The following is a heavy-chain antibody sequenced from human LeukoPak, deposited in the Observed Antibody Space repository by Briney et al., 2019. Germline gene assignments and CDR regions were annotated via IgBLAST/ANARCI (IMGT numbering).Heavy chain of an antibody. Sequence: ASVKVSCKASGYTFTSYGISWVRQAPGQGLEWTGWISAYNGNTNYAQKLQGRVTMTTDTSTSTAYMELRSLRSDDTAVYYCARGPDFGYYYYYYMDVWGKGTTVTVSS. CDR3: ARGPDFGYYYYYYMDV. D-gene: IGHD2/OR15-2a*01. CDR1: GYTFTSYG. J-gene: IGHJ6*03. CDR2: ISAYNGNT. V-gene: IGHV1-18*01.